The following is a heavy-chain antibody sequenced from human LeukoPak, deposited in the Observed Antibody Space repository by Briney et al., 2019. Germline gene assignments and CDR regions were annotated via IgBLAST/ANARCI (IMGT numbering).Heavy chain of an antibody. CDR3: LTIVETTFDAFDI. CDR2: INPDDKSA. V-gene: IGHV3-74*01. Sequence: PGGSLRLSCAASGFTFSKYWLHWLRQAPGKGLVWVSRINPDDKSASYADSVKGRFTIARDDARKTLYLQMNSLRAEDTAVYYCLTIVETTFDAFDIWSQGTMVTVSS. CDR1: GFTFSKYW. D-gene: IGHD2/OR15-2a*01. J-gene: IGHJ3*02.